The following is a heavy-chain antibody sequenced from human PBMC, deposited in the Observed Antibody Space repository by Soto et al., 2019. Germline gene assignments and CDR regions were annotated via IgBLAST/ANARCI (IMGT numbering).Heavy chain of an antibody. Sequence: GESLKISCKVSGYSFPSFWIGWVRQMPGKGLEWLGSIYPGDSETRYSPSFQGEVTISADKSITTAYLHWSSLRASDTATYYCVKQHPLDSRAWHDWGQGTLVTVSS. J-gene: IGHJ4*02. CDR1: GYSFPSFW. CDR3: VKQHPLDSRAWHD. CDR2: IYPGDSET. D-gene: IGHD6-19*01. V-gene: IGHV5-51*01.